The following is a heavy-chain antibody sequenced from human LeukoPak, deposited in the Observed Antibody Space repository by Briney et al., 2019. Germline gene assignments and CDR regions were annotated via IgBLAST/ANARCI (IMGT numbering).Heavy chain of an antibody. CDR2: IYSGGST. D-gene: IGHD2-15*01. J-gene: IGHJ4*02. CDR3: ARVPPSSGYVDD. Sequence: GGSLRLSCAASGFTVSNNYMGWVRRAPGKGLEWVSLIYSGGSTYYADSVKGRFTISRDNSKNTLYLQMNSLRAEDTAVYYCARVPPSSGYVDDWGQGTLVTVSS. CDR1: GFTVSNNY. V-gene: IGHV3-66*01.